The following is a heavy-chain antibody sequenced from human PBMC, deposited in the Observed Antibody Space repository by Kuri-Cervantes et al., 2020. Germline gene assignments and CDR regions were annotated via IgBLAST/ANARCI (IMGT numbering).Heavy chain of an antibody. CDR3: AAYDSSGYYYGH. CDR2: IYYSGST. D-gene: IGHD3-22*01. J-gene: IGHJ4*02. V-gene: IGHV4-59*01. Sequence: SETLSLTCTVSGGSISSYYWSWIRQPPGKGLGWIGYIYYSGSTNYNPSLKSRVTISVDTSKNQFSLKLSSVTAADTAVYYCAAYDSSGYYYGHWGQGTLVTVSS. CDR1: GGSISSYY.